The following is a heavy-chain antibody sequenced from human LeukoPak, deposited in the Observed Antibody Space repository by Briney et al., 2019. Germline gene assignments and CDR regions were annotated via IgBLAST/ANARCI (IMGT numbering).Heavy chain of an antibody. J-gene: IGHJ1*01. CDR3: ARDFETPYYYGSGSYQGYFLH. Sequence: PGGSLRLSCAASGFTFSSHWMHWVRQAPGKGLVWVSRINSDGSSTSYADSVKGRFTISRDNAKNTLYLQMNSLRAEDTAVYYCARDFETPYYYGSGSYQGYFLHWGQGTLVTVSS. D-gene: IGHD3-10*01. V-gene: IGHV3-74*01. CDR2: INSDGSST. CDR1: GFTFSSHW.